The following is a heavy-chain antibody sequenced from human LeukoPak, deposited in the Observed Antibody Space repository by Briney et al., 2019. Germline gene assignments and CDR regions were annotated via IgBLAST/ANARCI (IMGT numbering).Heavy chain of an antibody. V-gene: IGHV3-48*01. J-gene: IGHJ3*02. Sequence: GGSLRLSCAASGFTFSSYEMNWVRQAPGKGLEWVSYISSSSSTIYYADSVKGRFTISRDNAKNSLYLQMNSLRAEDTAVYYCARDGVRDFWSGYHLGAFDIWGQGTMVTVSS. D-gene: IGHD3-3*01. CDR1: GFTFSSYE. CDR3: ARDGVRDFWSGYHLGAFDI. CDR2: ISSSSSTI.